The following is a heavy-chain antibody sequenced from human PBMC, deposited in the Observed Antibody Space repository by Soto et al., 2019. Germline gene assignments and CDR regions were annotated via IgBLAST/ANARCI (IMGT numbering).Heavy chain of an antibody. CDR3: AKTGWELLGYFDY. CDR2: ISYDGSNK. V-gene: IGHV3-30*18. Sequence: GGSLRLSCAASGFTFSSYGMHWVRQAPGKGLEWVAVISYDGSNKYYADSVKGRFTISRDNSKNTLYLQMNSLRAEDTAVYYCAKTGWELLGYFDYWGQGTLVTVSS. D-gene: IGHD1-26*01. CDR1: GFTFSSYG. J-gene: IGHJ4*02.